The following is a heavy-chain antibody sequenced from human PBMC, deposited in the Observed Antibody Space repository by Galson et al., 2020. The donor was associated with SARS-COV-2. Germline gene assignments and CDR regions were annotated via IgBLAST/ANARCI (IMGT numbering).Heavy chain of an antibody. J-gene: IGHJ4*02. CDR1: FGSTSDLY. D-gene: IGHD3-10*01. CDR3: ARDRREDYDGSGSHLDS. Sequence: SETLSLTCPVYFGSTSDLYWTWLRQPTGKGLEWIRDINPSGSTNYNPSLTSRVTISLDTSKSHFSLKLISVTAADTAVYYCARDRREDYDGSGSHLDSWGQGSLVTVSS. V-gene: IGHV4-34*01. CDR2: INPSGST.